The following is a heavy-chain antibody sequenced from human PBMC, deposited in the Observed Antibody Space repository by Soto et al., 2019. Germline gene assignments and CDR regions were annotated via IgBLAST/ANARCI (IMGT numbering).Heavy chain of an antibody. CDR2: FYSGST. J-gene: IGHJ5*02. D-gene: IGHD2-15*01. V-gene: IGHV4-39*02. Sequence: QLQLQESGPGLVKPSETLSLTCTVSGGSISSRSYFWGWIRQSPGKGLEWMGNFYSGSTFYNPSLKSRVTISVDTSKNQFSLKLSSVTAADTAVYYCAREVALRFDPWGQGTLVTVSS. CDR1: GGSISSRSYF. CDR3: AREVALRFDP.